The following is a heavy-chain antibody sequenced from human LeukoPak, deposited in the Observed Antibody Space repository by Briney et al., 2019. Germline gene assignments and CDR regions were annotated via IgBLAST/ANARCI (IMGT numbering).Heavy chain of an antibody. D-gene: IGHD6-19*01. J-gene: IGHJ4*02. CDR1: GFSFSTHE. V-gene: IGHV3-48*03. CDR2: ISSSGSIV. CDR3: SLLAVASPQDY. Sequence: PGGSLRLSCAASGFSFSTHEMHWVRQAPGKGLEWVSDISSSGSIVYYADSVKGRFTTSRDNANNYLYLQMHSLRAEDTAVYYCSLLAVASPQDYWGQGTLVTVSS.